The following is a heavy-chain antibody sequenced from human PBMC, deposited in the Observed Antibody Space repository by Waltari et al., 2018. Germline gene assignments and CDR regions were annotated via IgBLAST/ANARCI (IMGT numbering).Heavy chain of an antibody. D-gene: IGHD3-22*01. J-gene: IGHJ4*02. Sequence: QLQLQESGPGLVDPSETLSLTCTVSGDSISSNGNYWGWVRQPPGKGLEWIGSIYYTGSASYNPSLESRVTISADTSSDQFSLNLSSVSAADTAVYYCARQRYYNDRSGPRGWRLDYWGQGALVAVSS. CDR1: GDSISSNGNY. V-gene: IGHV4-39*01. CDR3: ARQRYYNDRSGPRGWRLDY. CDR2: IYYTGSA.